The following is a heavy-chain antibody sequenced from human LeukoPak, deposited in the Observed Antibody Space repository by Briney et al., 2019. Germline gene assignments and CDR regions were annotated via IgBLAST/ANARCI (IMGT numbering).Heavy chain of an antibody. CDR3: ARGGYYDSSGYPNY. V-gene: IGHV3-21*01. CDR2: ITSTSSYI. CDR1: GFTFSSCS. D-gene: IGHD3-22*01. J-gene: IGHJ4*02. Sequence: GGSLRLSCAASGFTFSSCSMNWVRQAPGKGLEWVSSITSTSSYIYYADSVKGRFTISRDNAKSSLYLQMNSLRAEDTAVYYCARGGYYDSSGYPNYWGQGTLVTVSS.